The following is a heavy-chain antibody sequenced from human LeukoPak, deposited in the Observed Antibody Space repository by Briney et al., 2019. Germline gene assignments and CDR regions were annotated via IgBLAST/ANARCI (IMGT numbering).Heavy chain of an antibody. Sequence: SETLSLTCTVSGVSISSSSYYWGWIRQPPGKGLEWIGSIYYSGSTYYNPSLKSRVTISVDTSKNQFSLKVNSVTAADTAVYYCARLVIPWGQGILVTVSS. CDR3: ARLVIP. CDR1: GVSISSSSYY. J-gene: IGHJ5*02. CDR2: IYYSGST. V-gene: IGHV4-39*07. D-gene: IGHD3-10*01.